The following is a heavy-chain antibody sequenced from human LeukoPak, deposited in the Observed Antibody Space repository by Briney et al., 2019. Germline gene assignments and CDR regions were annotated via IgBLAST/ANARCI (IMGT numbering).Heavy chain of an antibody. Sequence: SGTLSLTCAVSGGSISSNNWWSCVRQPPGKGLEWIGQIYHSGSTNYNPSLRSLVTISVDKSKNQFSLKLSSVTAADTAVYYCARKGGDPFGIFDSWGQGTLVTVSS. CDR2: IYHSGST. D-gene: IGHD3-16*01. CDR3: ARKGGDPFGIFDS. CDR1: GGSISSNNW. J-gene: IGHJ4*01. V-gene: IGHV4-4*02.